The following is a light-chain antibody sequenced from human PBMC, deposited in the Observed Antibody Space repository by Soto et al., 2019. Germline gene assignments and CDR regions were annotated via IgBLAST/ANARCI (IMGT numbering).Light chain of an antibody. J-gene: IGKJ2*01. V-gene: IGKV1-5*01. CDR3: QQYNNLYT. CDR2: DAS. CDR1: QTISTW. Sequence: DIQVTQSPPTLSASVGDRVTITCRASQTISTWMAWYQQKPGKAPKLLVYDASTLQSGVASRFSGSGSGTEFTLIISGLQPDDIATYYCQQYNNLYTFGQGTKVDIK.